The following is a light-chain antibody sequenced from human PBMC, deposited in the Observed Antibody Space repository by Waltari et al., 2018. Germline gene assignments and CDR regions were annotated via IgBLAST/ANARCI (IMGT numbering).Light chain of an antibody. V-gene: IGLV2-14*03. J-gene: IGLJ2*01. CDR2: DVS. CDR3: SSYTSSSTSVV. Sequence: QSALTQPASVSGSPGQSITISCTGTSSDVGGYNYVSWYHKHPGKAPKLMIYDVSNRPSGVSNRFSGSKSGNTASLTISGLQAEDEADYYCSSYTSSSTSVVFGGGTKLTVL. CDR1: SSDVGGYNY.